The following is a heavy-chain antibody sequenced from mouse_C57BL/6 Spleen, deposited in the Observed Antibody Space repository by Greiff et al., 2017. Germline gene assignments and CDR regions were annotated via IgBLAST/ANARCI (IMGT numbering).Heavy chain of an antibody. J-gene: IGHJ4*01. D-gene: IGHD2-10*02. CDR3: ATPYGSHAMDY. CDR2: IDPEDGDT. Sequence: EVQLQQSGAELVRPGASVKLSCTASGFNIKDYYMHWVKQRPEQGLEWIGRIDPEDGDTEYAPKFQDKATMTADTSSNTAYLQLSSLTSEDTAVYYCATPYGSHAMDYWGQGTSVTVSS. V-gene: IGHV14-1*01. CDR1: GFNIKDYY.